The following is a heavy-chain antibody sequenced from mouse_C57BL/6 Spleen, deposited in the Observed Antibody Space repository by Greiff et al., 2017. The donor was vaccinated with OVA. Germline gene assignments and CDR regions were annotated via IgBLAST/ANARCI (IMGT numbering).Heavy chain of an antibody. Sequence: VQLQQSGPELVKPGASVKMSCKASGYTFTDYNMHWVKQSHGKSLEWIGYINPNNGGTSYNQKFKGKATLTVNKSSSTAYMELRSLTSEDSAVYYCASHITTVVEDYCDYWGQGTTLTVSS. J-gene: IGHJ2*01. CDR2: INPNNGGT. CDR3: ASHITTVVEDYCDY. V-gene: IGHV1-22*01. CDR1: GYTFTDYN. D-gene: IGHD1-1*01.